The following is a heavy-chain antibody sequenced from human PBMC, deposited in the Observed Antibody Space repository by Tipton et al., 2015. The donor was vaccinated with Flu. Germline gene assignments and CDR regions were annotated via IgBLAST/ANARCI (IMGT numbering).Heavy chain of an antibody. CDR2: ISGTSGTI. J-gene: IGHJ4*02. Sequence: SLRLSCAASGFNFNTYSLNWVRQAPGRGLEWLSYISGTSGTIYYADSVKGRFTISRDNAKNSLYLQMNSLRAEDTAVYYCARHYRGEYYDLMTGYFCLDYWGQGTLVTVSS. CDR3: ARHYRGEYYDLMTGYFCLDY. V-gene: IGHV3-48*04. D-gene: IGHD3-9*01. CDR1: GFNFNTYS.